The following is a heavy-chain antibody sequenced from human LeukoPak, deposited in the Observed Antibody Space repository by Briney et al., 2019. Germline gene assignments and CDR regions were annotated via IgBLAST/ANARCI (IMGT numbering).Heavy chain of an antibody. CDR1: GFTFSSYD. CDR2: ISGSGGSK. D-gene: IGHD2-15*01. Sequence: PGGSLRLSCTASGFTFSSYDMHWVRQAPGKGLEWVSYISGSGGSKYYADSVKGRFTISRDNAKNSLYLQMNSLRAEDTAVYYCARGRIYFDYWGQGALVTVSS. CDR3: ARGRIYFDY. V-gene: IGHV3-48*03. J-gene: IGHJ4*02.